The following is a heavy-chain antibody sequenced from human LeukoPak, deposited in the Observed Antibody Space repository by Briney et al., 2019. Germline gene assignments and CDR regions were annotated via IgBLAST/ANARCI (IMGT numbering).Heavy chain of an antibody. CDR3: ARVAPRYCSSTSCYGPPGWFDP. V-gene: IGHV3-7*03. J-gene: IGHJ5*02. Sequence: GGSLRLSCAASGFTFSSYWMSWVRQAPGKGLEWVANIKQDGSEKYYVDSVKGRFTISRDNAKNSLYLQMNSLRAEDTAVYYCARVAPRYCSSTSCYGPPGWFDPWGQGTLVTVPS. CDR1: GFTFSSYW. D-gene: IGHD2-2*01. CDR2: IKQDGSEK.